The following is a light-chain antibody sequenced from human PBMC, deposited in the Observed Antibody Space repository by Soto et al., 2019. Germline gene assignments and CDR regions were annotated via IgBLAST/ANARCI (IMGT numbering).Light chain of an antibody. Sequence: EIVLTQSPGTLSLSPRDRATLSCRASQSLSSRYLAWYRQKPGQAPRLLFYGATNRATGIPDRFSGSGSGKDFTLTISRLEPDDFAVYYCQQYSSSPPTFGGGTKVEIK. CDR2: GAT. J-gene: IGKJ4*01. CDR3: QQYSSSPPT. CDR1: QSLSSRY. V-gene: IGKV3-20*01.